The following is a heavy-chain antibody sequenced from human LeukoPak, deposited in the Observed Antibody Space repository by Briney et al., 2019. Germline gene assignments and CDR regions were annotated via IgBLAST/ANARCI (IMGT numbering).Heavy chain of an antibody. V-gene: IGHV3-33*08. CDR3: ARAGDTFDI. CDR2: IWYDGSDK. J-gene: IGHJ3*02. Sequence: GGSLRLSCAASGFTFSSYAMSWVRQAPGKGLEWVAVIWYDGSDKYYMESVKGRFTISRDNSKNTLYLQMNSLGVEDTAIYYCARAGDTFDIWGRGTMVTVSS. CDR1: GFTFSSYA.